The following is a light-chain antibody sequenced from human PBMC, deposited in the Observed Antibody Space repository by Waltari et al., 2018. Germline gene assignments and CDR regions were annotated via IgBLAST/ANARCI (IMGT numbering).Light chain of an antibody. CDR2: GTS. CDR1: QSVSRA. J-gene: IGKJ1*01. V-gene: IGKV3-20*01. CDR3: QHYVRLPAT. Sequence: EIVLTQSPGTLSLSPGERATLSCRASQSVSRALAWYQQKPGQAPRLLIYGTSNRATGIPDRFSGRGSGTDFRLTISRLEPEDVAVYFCQHYVRLPATFGQGTKVEIK.